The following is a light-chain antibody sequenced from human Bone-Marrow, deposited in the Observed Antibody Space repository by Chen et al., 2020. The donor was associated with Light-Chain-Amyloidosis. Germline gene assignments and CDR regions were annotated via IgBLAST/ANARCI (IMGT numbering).Light chain of an antibody. Sequence: SSELTQDPAVSVTSGQTVRITCQGDSLRYYPATWYQQKPGQAPVLVISRNNNRPSGIPDRFSGSSSGNAASLTITGAQAEDEADYHCSSRDTTGNHLLFGGGTSLTVL. V-gene: IGLV3-19*01. CDR2: RNN. CDR3: SSRDTTGNHLL. J-gene: IGLJ2*01. CDR1: SLRYYP.